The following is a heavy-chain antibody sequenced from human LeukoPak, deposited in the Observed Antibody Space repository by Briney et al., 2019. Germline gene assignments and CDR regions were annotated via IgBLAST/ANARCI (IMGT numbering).Heavy chain of an antibody. D-gene: IGHD6-19*01. CDR2: ISGSGGST. J-gene: IGHJ5*02. CDR3: AKAGYSGGWGAPGLRWFDP. V-gene: IGHV3-23*01. CDR1: GFTFSSYA. Sequence: PGGSLRLSCAASGFTFSSYAMSWVRQAPGKGLEWVSAISGSGGSTYYADSVKGRFTISRDNSKNTLYLQMNSLRAEDTAVYYCAKAGYSGGWGAPGLRWFDPWGQGTLVTVSS.